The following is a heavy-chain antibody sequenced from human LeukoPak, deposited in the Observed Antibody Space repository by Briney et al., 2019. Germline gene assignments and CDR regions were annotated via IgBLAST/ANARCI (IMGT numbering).Heavy chain of an antibody. J-gene: IGHJ4*02. CDR1: GFTFSSYI. D-gene: IGHD3-3*01. Sequence: GGSLRLSCAASGFTFSSYIMNWVRQAPGKGLEWVSYISSSSSTIYYADSVKGRFTISRDNAKNSLYLQMNSLRAEDTAVYYCARYSYYDFWSGYTYYFDYWGQGTLVTVSS. CDR2: ISSSSSTI. CDR3: ARYSYYDFWSGYTYYFDY. V-gene: IGHV3-48*01.